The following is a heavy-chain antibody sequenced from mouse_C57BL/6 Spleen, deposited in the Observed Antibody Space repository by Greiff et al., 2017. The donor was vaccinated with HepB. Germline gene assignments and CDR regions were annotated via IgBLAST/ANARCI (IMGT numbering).Heavy chain of an antibody. CDR1: GFNIKDDY. Sequence: EVQLQQSGAELVRPGASVKLSCTASGFNIKDDYMHWVKQRPEQGLEWIGWIDPENGDTEYASKFQGKATITADTSSNTAYLQLSSLTSEDTAVYYCTRGYYSNSYWYFDVWGTGTTVTVSS. CDR3: TRGYYSNSYWYFDV. V-gene: IGHV14-4*01. D-gene: IGHD2-5*01. J-gene: IGHJ1*03. CDR2: IDPENGDT.